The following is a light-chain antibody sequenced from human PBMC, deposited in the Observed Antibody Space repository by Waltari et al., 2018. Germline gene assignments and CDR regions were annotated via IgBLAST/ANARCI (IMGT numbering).Light chain of an antibody. J-gene: IGLJ2*01. Sequence: QSALTQPASVSGSPGQSITISCAGTSSDIGAYNYVSWYQQHPGKAPKPMIYEVSNRPSGVSNRFSGSKSGNTASLTISGLQAEDEADYYCSSYSSSNTPRLFGGGTKLTVL. V-gene: IGLV2-14*01. CDR3: SSYSSSNTPRL. CDR1: SSDIGAYNY. CDR2: EVS.